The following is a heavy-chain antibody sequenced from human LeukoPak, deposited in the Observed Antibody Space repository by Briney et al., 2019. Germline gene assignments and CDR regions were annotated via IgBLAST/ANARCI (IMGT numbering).Heavy chain of an antibody. J-gene: IGHJ4*02. CDR1: GFTLSSHW. V-gene: IGHV3-7*03. Sequence: GGSLRLSCEASGFTLSSHWMSWVRQAPGKGLEWLGNINQDGGEMNSVDSVKGRFTISRDNSKNTLYLQMNSLRAEDTAVYYRAKDRILHYYDSSGYSPYWGQGTLVTVSS. CDR2: INQDGGEM. D-gene: IGHD3-22*01. CDR3: AKDRILHYYDSSGYSPY.